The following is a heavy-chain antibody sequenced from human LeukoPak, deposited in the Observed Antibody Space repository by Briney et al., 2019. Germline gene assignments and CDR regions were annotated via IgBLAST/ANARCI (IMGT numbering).Heavy chain of an antibody. CDR3: ASEDAAAGSIDY. D-gene: IGHD6-13*01. Sequence: SETLSLTCTVSGGSISSYYWSWIRQPAGKGLEWIGRIYTSGSTNYNPSLKSRVTMSVDTSKNQFSLKLSSVTAADTAVYYCASEDAAAGSIDYWGQGTLVTVSS. CDR1: GGSISSYY. V-gene: IGHV4-4*07. CDR2: IYTSGST. J-gene: IGHJ4*02.